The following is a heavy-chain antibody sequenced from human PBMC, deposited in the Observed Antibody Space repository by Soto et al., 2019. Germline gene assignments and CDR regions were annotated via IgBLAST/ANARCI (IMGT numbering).Heavy chain of an antibody. CDR1: GYTLTELS. V-gene: IGHV1-24*01. CDR3: ATDDHYYDSSVYYFDY. CDR2: FDPEDGET. D-gene: IGHD3-22*01. Sequence: ASVKVSCKVSGYTLTELSMHWVRQAPGKGPEWMGGFDPEDGETIYAQKFQGRVTMTEDTSTDTAYMEQSSLRSEDTAVYYCATDDHYYDSSVYYFDYWGQGTLVTVSS. J-gene: IGHJ4*02.